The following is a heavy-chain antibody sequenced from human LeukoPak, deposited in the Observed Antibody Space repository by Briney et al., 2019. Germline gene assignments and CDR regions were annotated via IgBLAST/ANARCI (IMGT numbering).Heavy chain of an antibody. D-gene: IGHD3-9*01. V-gene: IGHV3-30*18. CDR1: GFTFSSHD. Sequence: GGSLRLSCAASGFTFSSHDMHWVRQAPGKGLEWVAAISYDGSKQLYADSVRGRFTISRDNSKNTLNLQMNSLRDEDTAVYYCAKDGARYLLTYYFEYWGQGTLVTVSS. J-gene: IGHJ4*02. CDR3: AKDGARYLLTYYFEY. CDR2: ISYDGSKQ.